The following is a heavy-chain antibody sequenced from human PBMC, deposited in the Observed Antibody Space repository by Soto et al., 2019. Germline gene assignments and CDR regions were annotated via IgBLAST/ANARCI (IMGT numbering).Heavy chain of an antibody. J-gene: IGHJ6*02. CDR1: GFTLSNAW. V-gene: IGHV3-15*07. Sequence: PGGSLRLSCAASGFTLSNAWMNWVRQAPGKGLEWVGRIKSKTDGGTTDYAAPVKGRFTISRDDSKNTLYLQMNSLKTEDTAVYYCTTCRRVVVPAAMRDYYYGIDVWGQGTTVTVSS. CDR3: TTCRRVVVPAAMRDYYYGIDV. CDR2: IKSKTDGGTT. D-gene: IGHD2-2*01.